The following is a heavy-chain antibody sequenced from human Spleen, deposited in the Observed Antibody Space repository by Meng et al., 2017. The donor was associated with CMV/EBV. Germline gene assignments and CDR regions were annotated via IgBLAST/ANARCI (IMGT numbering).Heavy chain of an antibody. CDR3: ARGGLITMIAY. CDR1: GGSISSGDYY. Sequence: QVQLQESGPGLVKPSQTLSLTCTVSGGSISSGDYYWSWIRQPPGKGLEWIGEINHSGSTNYNPSLKSRVTISVDTSKNQFSLKLSSVTAADTAVYYCARGGLITMIAYWGQGTLVTVSS. CDR2: INHSGST. D-gene: IGHD3-22*01. J-gene: IGHJ4*02. V-gene: IGHV4-30-4*01.